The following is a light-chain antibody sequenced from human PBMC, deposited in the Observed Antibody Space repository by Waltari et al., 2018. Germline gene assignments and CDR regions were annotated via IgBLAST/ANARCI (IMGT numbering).Light chain of an antibody. CDR3: ASYTSANTVL. CDR1: RSDIGYYNF. Sequence: QSGLTQPASVSGSPGQSLTISCTATRSDIGYYNFFSWYQQHPGKAPKLVIFDVSRWPSGVSHRFSGSKSGNTASLTISGLQAEDEAAYYCASYTSANTVLFGGGTKVTVL. V-gene: IGLV2-14*03. CDR2: DVS. J-gene: IGLJ2*01.